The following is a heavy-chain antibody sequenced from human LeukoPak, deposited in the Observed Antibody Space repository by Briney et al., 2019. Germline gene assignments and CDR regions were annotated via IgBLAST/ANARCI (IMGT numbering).Heavy chain of an antibody. CDR2: ISGSGGST. J-gene: IGHJ6*04. D-gene: IGHD3-10*01. CDR3: AKDRGSGSYLPYYGMDV. V-gene: IGHV3-23*01. Sequence: GGSLRLSCAASGFTFSSYAMSWVRQAPGKGLEWVSAISGSGGSTYYADSVKGRFTISRDNSKNTLYLQMNSLRAEDTAVYNCAKDRGSGSYLPYYGMDVWGKGTTVTVSS. CDR1: GFTFSSYA.